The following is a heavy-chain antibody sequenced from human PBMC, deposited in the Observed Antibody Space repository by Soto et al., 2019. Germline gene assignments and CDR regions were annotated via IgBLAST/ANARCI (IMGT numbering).Heavy chain of an antibody. V-gene: IGHV2-26*01. J-gene: IGHJ5*02. CDR2: ISSNDEK. CDR1: GFSLSNSKMG. CDR3: VRATGYCSGGSCYPKGFDP. Sequence: QVTLKESGPVLVKPTETLTLTCTVSGFSLSNSKMGVSWIRQPPGKALEWLAQISSNDEKTYRTSLKSRLTISKDTSKSQVVLTMANMDPVDTGTCFCVRATGYCSGGSCYPKGFDPWGQGILVTVSS. D-gene: IGHD2-15*01.